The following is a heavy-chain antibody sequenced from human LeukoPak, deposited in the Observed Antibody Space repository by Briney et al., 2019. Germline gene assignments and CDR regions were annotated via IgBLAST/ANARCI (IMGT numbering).Heavy chain of an antibody. V-gene: IGHV3-66*01. CDR3: ARDLRSVATIFGPDYYYGMDV. CDR2: IYSGGST. J-gene: IGHJ6*02. D-gene: IGHD5-12*01. Sequence: GGSLRLSCSASGFTFSTYSMSWVRQAPGKGLEWVSVIYSGGSTYYADSVKGRFTISRDNSKNTLYLQMNSLRAEDTAVYYCARDLRSVATIFGPDYYYGMDVWGQGTTVTVSS. CDR1: GFTFSTYS.